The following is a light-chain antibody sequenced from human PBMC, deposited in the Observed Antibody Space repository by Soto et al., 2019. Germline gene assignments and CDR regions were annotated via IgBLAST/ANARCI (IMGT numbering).Light chain of an antibody. V-gene: IGKV3-15*01. Sequence: EIVMTQSPAALSMSPVERATLSCGASQGVISNLAWYQQKPGQAPSLVIHDASTRATGIPARFSGSGSGTEFTLTITSLQSEDFAVYWCQQYNNWPLTFGPGTRLEIK. CDR2: DAS. J-gene: IGKJ5*01. CDR1: QGVISN. CDR3: QQYNNWPLT.